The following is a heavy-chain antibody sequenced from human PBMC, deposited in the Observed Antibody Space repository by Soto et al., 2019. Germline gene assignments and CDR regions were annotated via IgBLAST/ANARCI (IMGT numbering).Heavy chain of an antibody. CDR2: ISAHNGNT. Sequence: QVQLVQSGAEVKKPGASVKVSCKASGYTFTSYGISWVRQAPGQGLEWMGWISAHNGNTNYAQKLQGRVTMTTDTSTSTAYMELRSLRSDDTAVYYCARDPIRDFWSGYSQYNWFDPWGQGTLVTVSS. CDR3: ARDPIRDFWSGYSQYNWFDP. CDR1: GYTFTSYG. D-gene: IGHD3-3*01. J-gene: IGHJ5*02. V-gene: IGHV1-18*04.